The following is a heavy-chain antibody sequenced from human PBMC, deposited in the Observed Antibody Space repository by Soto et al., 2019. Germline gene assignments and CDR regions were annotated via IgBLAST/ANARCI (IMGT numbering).Heavy chain of an antibody. CDR3: ARDDIVVVTATAAYYYYGMDV. Sequence: SVKVSCKASGGTFSSYAISWVRQAPGQGLEWMGGIIPIFGTANYAQKFQGRVTITADKSTSTAYMELSSLRSEDTAVYYCARDDIVVVTATAAYYYYGMDVWGQGTTVTVSS. D-gene: IGHD2-21*02. CDR1: GGTFSSYA. CDR2: IIPIFGTA. V-gene: IGHV1-69*06. J-gene: IGHJ6*02.